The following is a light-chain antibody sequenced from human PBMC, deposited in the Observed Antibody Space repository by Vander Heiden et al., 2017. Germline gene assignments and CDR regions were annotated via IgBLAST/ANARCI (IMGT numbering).Light chain of an antibody. J-gene: IGKJ5*01. CDR1: QSIDNW. CDR3: QQYNSYPIT. V-gene: IGKV1-5*03. Sequence: DIHLTPSPSTLSASVGDRVTITCRASQSIDNWLAWYQQKPGKAPKLLIYKASSLESGVPSRFSGSGSGTEFTLTISSLQPDDFATYYCQQYNSYPITFGQGTRLEIK. CDR2: KAS.